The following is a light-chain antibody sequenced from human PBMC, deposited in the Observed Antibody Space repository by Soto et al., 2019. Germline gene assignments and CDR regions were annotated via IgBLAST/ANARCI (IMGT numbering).Light chain of an antibody. CDR3: QQYNSYST. J-gene: IGKJ1*01. CDR1: QSISSY. V-gene: IGKV1-5*01. CDR2: AAS. Sequence: EIQMTQSPSTLAASVVGGCTITCRASQSISSYLNWYQQKPGKAPKLLIYAASSLQSGVPSRFSGSGSGTEFTLTISSLQPDDFATYYCQQYNSYSTFGQGTKVDIK.